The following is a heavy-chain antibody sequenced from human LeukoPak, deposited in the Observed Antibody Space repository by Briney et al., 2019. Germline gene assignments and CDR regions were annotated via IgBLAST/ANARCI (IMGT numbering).Heavy chain of an antibody. CDR3: AKGRYFWSGYGSDY. J-gene: IGHJ4*02. Sequence: GGSLRLSCAASGFTCSSYAMSGVRQAPGKGLEGVSAISGSGGSTYYADSVKGRFTISRDNSKKPLYLQMNSMRAEDTAVYYCAKGRYFWSGYGSDYWGQGTLVTVSS. CDR2: ISGSGGST. CDR1: GFTCSSYA. V-gene: IGHV3-23*01. D-gene: IGHD3-3*01.